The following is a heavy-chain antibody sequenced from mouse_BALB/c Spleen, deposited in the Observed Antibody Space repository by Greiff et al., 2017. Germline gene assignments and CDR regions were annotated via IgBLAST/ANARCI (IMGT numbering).Heavy chain of an antibody. CDR1: GYSFTSYW. J-gene: IGHJ4*01. Sequence: VQLQESGPQLVRPGASVKISCKASGYSFTSYWMHWVKQRPGQGLEWIGMIDPSDSETRLNQKFKDKATLTVDKSSSTAYMQLSSPTSEDSAVYYCARVDSSGYYAMDYWGQGTSVTVSS. CDR2: IDPSDSET. V-gene: IGHV1S126*01. CDR3: ARVDSSGYYAMDY. D-gene: IGHD3-2*01.